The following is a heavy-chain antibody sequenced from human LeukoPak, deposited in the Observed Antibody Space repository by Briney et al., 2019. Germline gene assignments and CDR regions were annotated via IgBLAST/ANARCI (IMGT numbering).Heavy chain of an antibody. J-gene: IGHJ4*02. CDR3: ATLLPGV. CDR2: INSDGSIT. CDR1: GFTISNYW. V-gene: IGHV3-74*01. D-gene: IGHD1-26*01. Sequence: QPGGSLRLSCVASGFTISNYWMHWVRQAPGKGLVWVSRINSDGSITTYADSVKGRFTISRDNAKNTMYLQTNSLRDEDTAVYYCATLLPGVWGQGTLVTVSS.